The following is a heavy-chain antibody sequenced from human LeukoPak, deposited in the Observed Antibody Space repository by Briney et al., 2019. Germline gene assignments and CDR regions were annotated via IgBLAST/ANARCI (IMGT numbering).Heavy chain of an antibody. CDR2: ISGSGGST. J-gene: IGHJ6*03. CDR3: AKAGSTGHDYVWGSYRYSLYYYYYMDV. D-gene: IGHD3-16*02. CDR1: GFTFSSYA. V-gene: IGHV3-23*01. Sequence: GGSLRLSCAASGFTFSSYAMSWVRQAPGKGLERVSAISGSGGSTYYADSVKGRFTISRDNSKNTLYLQMNSLRAEDTAVYYCAKAGSTGHDYVWGSYRYSLYYYYYMDVWGKGTTVTVSS.